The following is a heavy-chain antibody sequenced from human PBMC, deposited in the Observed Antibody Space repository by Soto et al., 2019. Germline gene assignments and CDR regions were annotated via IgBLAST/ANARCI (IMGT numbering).Heavy chain of an antibody. CDR2: ISAYNGNT. D-gene: IGHD3-10*01. J-gene: IGHJ6*03. CDR3: ARDFRRYYGSGPYMDV. Sequence: ASVKVSCKASGYTFTSYGISWVRQAPGQGLEWMGWISAYNGNTNYAQKLQGRVTMTTDTSTSTAYMELRSLRSDDTAVYYCARDFRRYYGSGPYMDVWGKGTTVTVSS. CDR1: GYTFTSYG. V-gene: IGHV1-18*01.